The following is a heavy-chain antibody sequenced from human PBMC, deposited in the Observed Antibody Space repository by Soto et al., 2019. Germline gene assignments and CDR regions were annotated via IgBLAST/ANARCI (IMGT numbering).Heavy chain of an antibody. CDR2: IIPIFGTA. Sequence: SVKVSCKASGGTFSSYAISWVRQAPGQGLEWMGGIIPIFGTANYAQKFQGRVTITADESTSTAYMELSSLKPDDTAVYYCARAVGRDGSSWHRGAFDCWGQGSLVTVSS. J-gene: IGHJ4*02. CDR1: GGTFSSYA. D-gene: IGHD2-2*01. V-gene: IGHV1-69*13. CDR3: ARAVGRDGSSWHRGAFDC.